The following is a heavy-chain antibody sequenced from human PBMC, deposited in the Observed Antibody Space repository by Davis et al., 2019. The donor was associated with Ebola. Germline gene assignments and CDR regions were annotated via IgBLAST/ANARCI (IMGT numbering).Heavy chain of an antibody. V-gene: IGHV1-2*02. D-gene: IGHD3-10*01. CDR3: ARGVRLWFGELLGAHFDY. CDR2: INPNSGGT. J-gene: IGHJ4*02. Sequence: ASVKVSCKASGYTFTGYYMHWVRQAPGQGLEWMGWINPNSGGTNYAQKFQGRVTMTRDTSISTAYMELSRLRSDDTAVYYCARGVRLWFGELLGAHFDYWGQGTLVTVSS. CDR1: GYTFTGYY.